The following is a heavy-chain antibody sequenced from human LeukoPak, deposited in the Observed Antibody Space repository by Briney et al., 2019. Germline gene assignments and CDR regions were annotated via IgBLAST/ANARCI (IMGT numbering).Heavy chain of an antibody. CDR2: IYHSGST. CDR1: GYSISSGYY. CDR3: ARDGPGYYFDY. Sequence: SETLSLTCTVSGYSISSGYYWGWIRQPPGKGLEWIGSIYHSGSTYYNPSLKSRVTISVDTSKNQFSLKLSSVTAADTAVYYCARDGPGYYFDYWGQGTLVTVSS. J-gene: IGHJ4*02. V-gene: IGHV4-38-2*02.